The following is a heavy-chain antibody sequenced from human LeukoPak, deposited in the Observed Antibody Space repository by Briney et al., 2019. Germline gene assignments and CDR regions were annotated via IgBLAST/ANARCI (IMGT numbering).Heavy chain of an antibody. CDR2: IYNSGGT. V-gene: IGHV3-53*01. CDR1: GFTVSSNY. Sequence: GGSLRFPCAASGFTVSSNYMSWVRQAPGKGLEWVSVIYNSGGTYYADSVKGRFTISRDNSKNTLYLQMNSLRAEDTAVYYCARDVRYCSGGSCSSWGPGTLVTVSS. J-gene: IGHJ4*02. D-gene: IGHD2-15*01. CDR3: ARDVRYCSGGSCSS.